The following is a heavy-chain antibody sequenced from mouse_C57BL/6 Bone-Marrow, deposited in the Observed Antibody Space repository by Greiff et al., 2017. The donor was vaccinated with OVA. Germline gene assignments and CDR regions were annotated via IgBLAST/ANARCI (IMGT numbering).Heavy chain of an antibody. CDR3: AENYYGSSYGYFDV. Sequence: VQLVESGGGLVKPGGSLKLSCAASGFTFSSYAMSWVRQTPEKRLEWVATISNGGSYTYYPDNVKGRFPISRDNAKNNLYLQMSHLKSEDTAMYYCAENYYGSSYGYFDVWGTGTTVTVSS. CDR1: GFTFSSYA. V-gene: IGHV5-4*01. J-gene: IGHJ1*03. CDR2: ISNGGSYT. D-gene: IGHD1-1*01.